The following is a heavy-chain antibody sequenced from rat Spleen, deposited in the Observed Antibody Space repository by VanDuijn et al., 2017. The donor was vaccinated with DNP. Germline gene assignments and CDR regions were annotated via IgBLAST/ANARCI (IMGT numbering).Heavy chain of an antibody. D-gene: IGHD1-6*01. CDR3: TRGVYYGSSWAFDY. V-gene: IGHV5S10*01. J-gene: IGHJ2*01. Sequence: EVLVVDSGGGLVQPGRSLKLSCAAAVFSFSDDNIAWVRQAPQRGLEWVATILYDGTRTYYRDSVKGRFTISRDTAKSSLYLQMNSLKSEDTATYYCTRGVYYGSSWAFDYWGHGVMVTVSS. CDR2: ILYDGTRT. CDR1: VFSFSDDN.